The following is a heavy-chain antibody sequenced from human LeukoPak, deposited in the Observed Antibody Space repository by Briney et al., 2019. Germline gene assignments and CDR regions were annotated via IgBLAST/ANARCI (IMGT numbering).Heavy chain of an antibody. Sequence: SETLSLTCAVYGGSFSGYYWSWIRQPPGKGLEWIGEINHSGSINYNPSLKSRVTISVDTSKNQFSLKLSSVTAADTAVYYCARESWDIVVVPAATGDYYGMDVWGQGTTVTVSS. D-gene: IGHD2-2*01. V-gene: IGHV4-34*01. CDR3: ARESWDIVVVPAATGDYYGMDV. CDR1: GGSFSGYY. CDR2: INHSGSI. J-gene: IGHJ6*02.